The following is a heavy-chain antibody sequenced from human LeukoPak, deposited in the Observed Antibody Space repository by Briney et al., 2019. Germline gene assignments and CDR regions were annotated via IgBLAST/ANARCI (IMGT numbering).Heavy chain of an antibody. CDR1: GFTFSSYA. D-gene: IGHD3-22*01. Sequence: GGSLRLSCAASGFTFSSYAMNWVRQAPGKRLEWVSGISGSGSTYYVDSVKGRFTISRDNSKNTLYLQMNSLRAEDTAVYYCAKRLGSSGYYSVLDSWGQGTLVTVSS. CDR2: ISGSGST. J-gene: IGHJ4*02. V-gene: IGHV3-23*01. CDR3: AKRLGSSGYYSVLDS.